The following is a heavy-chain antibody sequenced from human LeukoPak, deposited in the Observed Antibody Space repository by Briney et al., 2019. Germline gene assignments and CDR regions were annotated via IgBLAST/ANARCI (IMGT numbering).Heavy chain of an antibody. CDR1: GFTFSSCA. D-gene: IGHD1-26*01. CDR2: ISGSGGTT. J-gene: IGHJ6*02. CDR3: AKILDDYYYFGMDV. V-gene: IGHV3-23*01. Sequence: PGGSLRLSCAASGFTFSSCAMSWVRQAPGKGLEWVSAISGSGGTTYYADSVKGRLIISRDNSKNTLFLQMNSLRAEDTAVYYCAKILDDYYYFGMDVWGQGTTVAVSS.